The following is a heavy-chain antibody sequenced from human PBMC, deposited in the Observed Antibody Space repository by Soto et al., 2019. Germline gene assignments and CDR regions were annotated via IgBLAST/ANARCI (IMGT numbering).Heavy chain of an antibody. CDR1: AVSTSGFY. CDR2: IYYSGST. Sequence: QVQLQGSGPGLVRPSETLSLTCAVSAVSTSGFYWSWIRQPPGKGLEYIGYIYYSGSTYYNPSLKSRVTMSLDSSKNQFSLKLTSVTAADTAIYYCARGYLWLEDWGQGTLVIVSS. J-gene: IGHJ4*02. D-gene: IGHD3-16*02. V-gene: IGHV4-59*01. CDR3: ARGYLWLED.